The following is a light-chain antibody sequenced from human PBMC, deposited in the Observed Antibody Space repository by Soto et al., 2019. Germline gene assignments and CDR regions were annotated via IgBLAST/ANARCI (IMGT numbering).Light chain of an antibody. J-gene: IGKJ4*02. Sequence: DIQMTQSPSSLSASVGDRVTITCQASQDISEYLNWYQQKPGKAPNLLIHDASNLKTGVPSRFSGSGSGTHFTFTISNLQPEDFATYYCQQYDNLPLRFGGGTKVDIK. V-gene: IGKV1-33*01. CDR2: DAS. CDR3: QQYDNLPLR. CDR1: QDISEY.